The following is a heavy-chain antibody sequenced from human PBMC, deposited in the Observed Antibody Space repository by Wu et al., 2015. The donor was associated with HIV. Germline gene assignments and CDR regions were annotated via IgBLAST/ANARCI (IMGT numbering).Heavy chain of an antibody. CDR1: GYTFTSYD. CDR2: MNPNSGNT. J-gene: IGHJ6*02. V-gene: IGHV1-8*01. D-gene: IGHD3-9*01. Sequence: QVQLVQSGAEVKKPGASVKVSCKASGYTFTSYDINWVRQATGQGLEWMGWMNPNSGNTGYAQKFQGRVTMTRNTSISTAYMELSSLRSEDTAVYYCARAVRYFDWLLSSPYYYYGMDVWGQGTTVTVSS. CDR3: ARAVRYFDWLLSSPYYYYGMDV.